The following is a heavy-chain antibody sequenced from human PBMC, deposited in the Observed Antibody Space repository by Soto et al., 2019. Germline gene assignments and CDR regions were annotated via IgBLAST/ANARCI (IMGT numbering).Heavy chain of an antibody. CDR2: INAGNGNT. V-gene: IGHV1-3*01. J-gene: IGHJ3*02. CDR3: ARGSAPDYYDSSGYEAFDT. D-gene: IGHD3-22*01. CDR1: GYTFTSYA. Sequence: ASVKVSCKASGYTFTSYAMHWVRQAPGQRLEWKGWINAGNGNTKYSQKFQGRVTITRDTSASTAYMELSSLRSEDTAVYYCARGSAPDYYDSSGYEAFDTWGQGTMVTVSS.